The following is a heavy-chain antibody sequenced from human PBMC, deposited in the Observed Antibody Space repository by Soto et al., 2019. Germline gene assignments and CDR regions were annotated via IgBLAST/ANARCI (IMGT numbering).Heavy chain of an antibody. V-gene: IGHV4-34*01. D-gene: IGHD3-3*01. CDR2: INHSGST. CDR3: ARGEPRFMEWLLLSEYFDP. CDR1: GGSFSSYY. J-gene: IGHJ5*02. Sequence: QVQLQQWGAGLLKPSETLSLTCAVYGGSFSSYYWSWIRQPPGKGLEWIAVINHSGSTNYDPSLKSRVTISIDTSKNQVSLTLSSVTAADTAVYYCARGEPRFMEWLLLSEYFDPWGQGTLVTVSS.